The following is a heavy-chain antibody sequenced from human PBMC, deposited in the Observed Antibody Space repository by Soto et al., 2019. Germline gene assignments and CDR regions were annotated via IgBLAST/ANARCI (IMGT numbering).Heavy chain of an antibody. D-gene: IGHD5-12*01. Sequence: QVQLVQSGAEVKKPGSSVKVSCKASGGTFSSYAISWVRQAPGQGLEWMGGIIPIFGTANYAQKFQGRVMITAEESTSKAYMELSSLRSEDTDVYYCARVSVEMATPVGFDYWGQGTLVTVSS. J-gene: IGHJ4*02. CDR3: ARVSVEMATPVGFDY. CDR2: IIPIFGTA. CDR1: GGTFSSYA. V-gene: IGHV1-69*12.